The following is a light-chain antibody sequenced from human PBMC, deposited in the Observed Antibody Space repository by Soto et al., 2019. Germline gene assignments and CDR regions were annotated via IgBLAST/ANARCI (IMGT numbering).Light chain of an antibody. V-gene: IGLV2-11*01. CDR3: SSYTSSNIPE. CDR1: RGDVGGFNY. CDR2: GVT. J-gene: IGLJ2*01. Sequence: QSALTQPRSVSGSPGQSVTISCIGTRGDVGGFNYVSWYQQHPGKAPKLMIYGVTKRPSGVPDRFSGSRSGNTASLTISGLQAEDEADYYCSSYTSSNIPEFGGGTKLTVL.